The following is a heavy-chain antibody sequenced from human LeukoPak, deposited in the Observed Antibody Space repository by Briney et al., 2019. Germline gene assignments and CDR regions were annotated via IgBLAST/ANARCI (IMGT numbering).Heavy chain of an antibody. V-gene: IGHV1-24*01. J-gene: IGHJ4*02. CDR2: FDPEDGET. D-gene: IGHD3-3*01. CDR3: ATYDFWSGHLNA. Sequence: ASVKVSCKVSGYTLTESSTHWVRQAPGKGLEWMGGFDPEDGETIYAQKFQGRVTMTEDTSTDTAYMELSSLRSENTAVYYCATYDFWSGHLNAGGQGTLVTVSS. CDR1: GYTLTESS.